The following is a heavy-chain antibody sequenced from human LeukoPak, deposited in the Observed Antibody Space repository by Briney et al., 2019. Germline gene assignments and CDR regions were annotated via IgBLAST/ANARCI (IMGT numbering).Heavy chain of an antibody. CDR2: TSYDGSNK. Sequence: GGSLRLSCAASGFTFNSYAMHWVRQAPGKGLEWVVVTSYDGSNKYYAGSVKGQFTISRDNSKNTVYLQMNSLRPEGTALYYCARKTTVTGRWYFDLWGRGTLVTVSS. CDR3: ARKTTVTGRWYFDL. D-gene: IGHD4-17*01. J-gene: IGHJ2*01. CDR1: GFTFNSYA. V-gene: IGHV3-30*04.